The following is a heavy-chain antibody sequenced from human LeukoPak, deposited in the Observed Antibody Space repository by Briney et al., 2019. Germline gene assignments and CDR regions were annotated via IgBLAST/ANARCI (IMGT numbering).Heavy chain of an antibody. CDR1: GFTFSSYA. CDR3: ANQGKKTVTTWFDP. J-gene: IGHJ5*02. D-gene: IGHD4-11*01. CDR2: ISGSGGSI. Sequence: PGGSLRLSCAASGFTFSSYAMSWVRQAPGKGLEWVSAISGSGGSIYYADSVKGRFTISRDNSKNTLYLQMNSLRAEDTAVYYCANQGKKTVTTWFDPWGQGTLVTVSS. V-gene: IGHV3-23*01.